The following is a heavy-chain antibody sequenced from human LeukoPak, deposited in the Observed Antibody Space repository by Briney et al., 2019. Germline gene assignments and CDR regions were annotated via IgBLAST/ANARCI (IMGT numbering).Heavy chain of an antibody. V-gene: IGHV4-39*07. CDR1: GGSISSSSYY. CDR2: IYHSGST. CDR3: AREWAHCSGGSCYQYYFDY. J-gene: IGHJ4*02. Sequence: PSQTLSLTCTVSGGSISSSSYYWGWIRQPPGKGLEWIGSIYHSGSTYYNPSLKSRVTISVDTSKNQFSLKLSSVTAADTAVYYCAREWAHCSGGSCYQYYFDYWGQGTLVTVSS. D-gene: IGHD2-15*01.